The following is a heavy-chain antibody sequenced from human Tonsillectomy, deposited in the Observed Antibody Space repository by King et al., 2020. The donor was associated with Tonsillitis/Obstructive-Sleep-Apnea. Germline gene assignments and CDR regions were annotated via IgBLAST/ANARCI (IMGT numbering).Heavy chain of an antibody. V-gene: IGHV1-69*10. D-gene: IGHD3-22*01. CDR2: IIPILGIA. Sequence: QLVQSGAEVKKPGSSVKVSCKASGGTFSSYAISWVRQAPGQGLEWMGGIIPILGIANYAQKFQGRVTITADKSTSTAYMELSSLRSEDTAVYYCARPIEIQSITMNSNASDIWGQGTMVTVSS. CDR3: ARPIEIQSITMNSNASDI. J-gene: IGHJ3*02. CDR1: GGTFSSYA.